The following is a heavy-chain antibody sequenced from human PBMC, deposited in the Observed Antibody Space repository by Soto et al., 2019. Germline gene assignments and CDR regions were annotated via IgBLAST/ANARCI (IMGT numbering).Heavy chain of an antibody. V-gene: IGHV1-69*02. J-gene: IGHJ4*02. CDR2: IFPLTDIP. Sequence: QVQLVQSGAEVKKPGSSVKVSCKASGGTFRNYPINWVRQAPGQGLEWMGSIFPLTDIPDYAQNFQARLTISADKSTSTAYMELSSLTSDDTAMYFCARAPLVVLNHFESWDQGTLVTVSS. CDR1: GGTFRNYP. CDR3: ARAPLVVLNHFES.